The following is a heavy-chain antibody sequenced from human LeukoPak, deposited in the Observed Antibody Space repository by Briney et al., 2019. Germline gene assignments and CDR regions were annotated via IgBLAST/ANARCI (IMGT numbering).Heavy chain of an antibody. CDR3: ARDISGGRNFDPPLDF. D-gene: IGHD3-9*01. J-gene: IGHJ4*02. Sequence: GSLRLSCAASGFTFSSYWMSWVRQAPGKGPEWVAHIKQDASQEYHVDSVKGRFSISRDNAQNSVYLQMNSLRAEDTAVYYCARDISGGRNFDPPLDFWGQGILVTVSS. CDR2: IKQDASQE. CDR1: GFTFSSYW. V-gene: IGHV3-7*03.